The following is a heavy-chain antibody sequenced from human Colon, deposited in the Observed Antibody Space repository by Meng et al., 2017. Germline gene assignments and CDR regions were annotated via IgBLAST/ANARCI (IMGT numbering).Heavy chain of an antibody. CDR3: ARGGAGRITTFGMVSFFDD. J-gene: IGHJ4*02. CDR1: VGSMKNYY. Sequence: QRHRQGSGPGLWRPSETLSLTFTAVVGSMKNYYWNWIRQSPGKGLEWLGYIFSSGRTNYNPSFESRITMSVDTSKNQFSLKLNSVTAADTAVYFCARGGAGRITTFGMVSFFDDWGQGALVTVSS. CDR2: IFSSGRT. D-gene: IGHD3-3*01. V-gene: IGHV4-59*01.